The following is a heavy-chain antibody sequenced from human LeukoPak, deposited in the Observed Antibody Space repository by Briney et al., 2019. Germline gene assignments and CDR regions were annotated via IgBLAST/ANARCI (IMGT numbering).Heavy chain of an antibody. CDR3: ARHDTGWFDP. D-gene: IGHD1-14*01. Sequence: SETLSLTCTVSGGSIRSYYWSWIRQPPGKGLEWIGSIYYSGSTYYNPSLKSRVTISVDTSKNQFSLKLSSVTAADTAVYYCARHDTGWFDPWGQGTLVTVSS. CDR1: GGSIRSYY. J-gene: IGHJ5*02. CDR2: IYYSGST. V-gene: IGHV4-59*05.